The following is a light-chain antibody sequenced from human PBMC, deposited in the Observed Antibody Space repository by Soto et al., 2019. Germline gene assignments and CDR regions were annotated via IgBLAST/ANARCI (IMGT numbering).Light chain of an antibody. Sequence: EIVMTQSPATLSVSPGERATLSCRASQSVSSNLAWYQQKPGQAPRLLIYGASTRATGIPDRFSGSGSGTEFTLTISSLQSEDFAVYYCQKCYKWPPVTCGQGTRLEIK. CDR3: QKCYKWPPVT. V-gene: IGKV3-15*01. J-gene: IGKJ5*01. CDR1: QSVSSN. CDR2: GAS.